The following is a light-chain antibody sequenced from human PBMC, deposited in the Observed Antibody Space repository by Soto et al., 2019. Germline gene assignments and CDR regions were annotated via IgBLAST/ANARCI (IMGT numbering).Light chain of an antibody. Sequence: EIVLTQSPATLSLSPGERATLSCRASQSVSSYFAWYQQKPGQAPRLLIYDASNRATGIPARFSGSGSGTDFTLTISSQEPEDFAVYYCQQRNAWPRTFGQGTKVEIK. CDR1: QSVSSY. J-gene: IGKJ1*01. CDR3: QQRNAWPRT. CDR2: DAS. V-gene: IGKV3-11*01.